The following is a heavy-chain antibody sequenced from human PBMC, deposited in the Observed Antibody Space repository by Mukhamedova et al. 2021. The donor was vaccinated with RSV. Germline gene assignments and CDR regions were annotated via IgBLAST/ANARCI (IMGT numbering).Heavy chain of an antibody. CDR3: ARNYDRSGYYFDY. CDR2: IYTSGST. Sequence: IGRIYTSGSTNYNPSLKSRVTISVDTAKNQFSLKLSSVTAADTAVYYCARNYDRSGYYFDYWGQGPLVTVSS. D-gene: IGHD3-22*01. J-gene: IGHJ4*02. V-gene: IGHV4-61*02.